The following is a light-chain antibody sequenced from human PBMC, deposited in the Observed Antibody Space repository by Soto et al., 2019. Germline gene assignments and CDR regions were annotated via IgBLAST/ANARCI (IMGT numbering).Light chain of an antibody. CDR1: QSVSNW. V-gene: IGKV1-5*01. CDR2: EAP. J-gene: IGKJ1*01. CDR3: QQHNSSVWT. Sequence: DIQMTQSPSTLSASVGDTVTITCRATQSVSNWLIWYQQKPGKAPRLLIYEAPNLEGGDTSRFSVSGSGTGFNLTISSLQPVDSATYYCQQHNSSVWTFGQGTKVEI.